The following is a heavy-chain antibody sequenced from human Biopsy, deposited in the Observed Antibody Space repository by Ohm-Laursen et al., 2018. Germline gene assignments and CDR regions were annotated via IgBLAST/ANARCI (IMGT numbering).Heavy chain of an antibody. Sequence: GASVKVSCKGSGYTFTNYAINWVRQAPGQGLEWLGWISVKTGNTNYTQKLQGRVTMTTDTSTNTAYMELRSLRSDDTALYYCAREGTSVTFFGKISDYYFDFWGPGTVVTVSS. CDR2: ISVKTGNT. J-gene: IGHJ4*02. CDR3: AREGTSVTFFGKISDYYFDF. V-gene: IGHV1-18*01. D-gene: IGHD3-3*01. CDR1: GYTFTNYA.